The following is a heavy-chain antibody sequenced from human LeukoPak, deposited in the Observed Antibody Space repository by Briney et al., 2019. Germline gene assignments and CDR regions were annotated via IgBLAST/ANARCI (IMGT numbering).Heavy chain of an antibody. CDR3: ARVSGRYFDWLFPSYYYGMDV. CDR1: GYTFTSYG. J-gene: IGHJ6*02. V-gene: IGHV1-18*01. CDR2: ISAYNGNT. D-gene: IGHD3-9*01. Sequence: GASVKVSCTASGYTFTSYGISWVRQAPGQGLEWMGRISAYNGNTNYAQKLQGRVTMTTDTSTSTAYMELRSLRSDDTAVYYCARVSGRYFDWLFPSYYYGMDVWGQGTTVTVSS.